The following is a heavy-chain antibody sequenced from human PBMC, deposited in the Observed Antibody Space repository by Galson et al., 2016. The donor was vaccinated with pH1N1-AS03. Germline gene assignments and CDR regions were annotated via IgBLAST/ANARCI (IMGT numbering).Heavy chain of an antibody. Sequence: SVKVSCKASGGDFRSFAINWMRQAPGQGLEWMGGIIPSLSTPVYAQQFQGRVSITADDSTYTVFMEVNRLTSEDTAVYYCARFDGNFDAWRGRFYYGMDVWGQGTTVKVSS. D-gene: IGHD3-3*01. CDR1: GGDFRSFA. CDR2: IIPSLSTP. J-gene: IGHJ6*02. CDR3: ARFDGNFDAWRGRFYYGMDV. V-gene: IGHV1-69*13.